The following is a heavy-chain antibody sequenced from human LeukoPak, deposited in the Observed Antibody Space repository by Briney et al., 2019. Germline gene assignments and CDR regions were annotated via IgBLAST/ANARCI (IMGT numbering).Heavy chain of an antibody. CDR1: GFTVSSDY. J-gene: IGHJ4*02. V-gene: IGHV3-66*01. CDR2: IYSADTT. CDR3: AREDRWMGGFDY. D-gene: IGHD2-15*01. Sequence: PGGSLRLSCAASGFTVSSDYMTWVRQAPGKGLEWVSIIYSADTTYYADSVRGRFTISRDNSKNTLYLQMNSLRAEDSAVYYWAREDRWMGGFDYWGQGTLVTVSS.